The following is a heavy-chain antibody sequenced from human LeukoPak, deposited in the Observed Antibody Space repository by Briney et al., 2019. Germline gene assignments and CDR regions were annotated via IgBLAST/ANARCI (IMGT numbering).Heavy chain of an antibody. D-gene: IGHD6-19*01. J-gene: IGHJ4*02. Sequence: GGSLKLSCSASGFTFSSYPMHWVRQAPGKGLEYVSAINTHGSRTYYADFVKGRFTISRDNSWNTLYLHMSSLRVEDTAVYYCVKRSSGWCGYDYWGQGSLVTVSS. V-gene: IGHV3-64D*06. CDR1: GFTFSSYP. CDR3: VKRSSGWCGYDY. CDR2: INTHGSRT.